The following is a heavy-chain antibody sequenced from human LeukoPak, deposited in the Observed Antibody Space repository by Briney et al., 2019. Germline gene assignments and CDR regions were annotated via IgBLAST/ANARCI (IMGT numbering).Heavy chain of an antibody. CDR1: GGSVSSGNYY. CDR3: ARGNISTGYYSSEYYFDY. V-gene: IGHV4-61*01. D-gene: IGHD3-9*01. Sequence: SETLSLTCTVSGGSVSSGNYYWSWIRQPPGKGLEWIGYIYYSGSTNYNPSLKSRVTISVDTSKNQFSLKLSSVTAADTAVYYCARGNISTGYYSSEYYFDYWGQGTLVTVSS. J-gene: IGHJ4*02. CDR2: IYYSGST.